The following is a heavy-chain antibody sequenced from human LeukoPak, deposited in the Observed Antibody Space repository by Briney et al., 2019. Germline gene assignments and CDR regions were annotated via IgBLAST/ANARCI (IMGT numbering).Heavy chain of an antibody. CDR3: ATSLAVVAATSYFDY. Sequence: PGGSLRLSCAASGFTFSSYAMSWVRQAPGKGLEWVSALSGSGGSTYYADSVKGRFTISRDNSKNTLYLQMNSLRAEDTAVYYCATSLAVVAATSYFDYWGQGTLVTVSS. D-gene: IGHD2-15*01. J-gene: IGHJ4*02. V-gene: IGHV3-23*01. CDR1: GFTFSSYA. CDR2: LSGSGGST.